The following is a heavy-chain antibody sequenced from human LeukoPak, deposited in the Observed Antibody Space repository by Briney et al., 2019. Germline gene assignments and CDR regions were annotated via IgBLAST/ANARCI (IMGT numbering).Heavy chain of an antibody. Sequence: ASVNVSCKASGYPFTRYYMHGVRQAPAQGRECMGWINHNSRGKNYVQKFERRETMTNDTSISTDYLQVSRLTADDTDVYYCASDSPFAAFDIWGEGKMVTVCS. CDR1: GYPFTRYY. CDR3: ASDSPFAAFDI. CDR2: INHNSRGK. V-gene: IGHV1-2*02. J-gene: IGHJ3*02.